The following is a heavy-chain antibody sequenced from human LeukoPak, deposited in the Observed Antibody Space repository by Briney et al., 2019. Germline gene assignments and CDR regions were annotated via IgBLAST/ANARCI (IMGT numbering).Heavy chain of an antibody. D-gene: IGHD6-19*01. CDR2: IIPILGIA. CDR3: ARGYSSGWYYLDY. Sequence: ASVKVSCKASGGTFSSYAISWVRQAPGQGLEWMGRIIPILGIANYAQKFQGRVTITADKSTSTAYMELSSLRSEDTAVYYCARGYSSGWYYLDYWGQGTLVTVSS. CDR1: GGTFSSYA. J-gene: IGHJ4*02. V-gene: IGHV1-69*04.